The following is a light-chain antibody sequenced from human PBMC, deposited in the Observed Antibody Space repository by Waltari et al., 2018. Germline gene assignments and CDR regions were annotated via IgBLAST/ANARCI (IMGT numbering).Light chain of an antibody. V-gene: IGLV1-44*01. J-gene: IGLJ3*02. CDR2: FNN. Sequence: QSLVTQPPSASGTAGHKVLLSYSRRSSDIGTNPLLSFHQLPGTAPKILIFFNNQRPSGVLARFSGSKSGTSAALAISGLRSEDEAHYYCAVWDDSLNGWVFGGGTKLTVL. CDR3: AVWDDSLNGWV. CDR1: SSDIGTNP.